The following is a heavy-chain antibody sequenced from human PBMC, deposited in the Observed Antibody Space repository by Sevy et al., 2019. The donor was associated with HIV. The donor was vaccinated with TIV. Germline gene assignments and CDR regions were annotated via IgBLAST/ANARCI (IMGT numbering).Heavy chain of an antibody. CDR3: AGDGGCSSTSCLLYFDS. CDR1: GFTFSDYY. D-gene: IGHD2-2*01. V-gene: IGHV3-21*06. CDR2: ISGRSSYI. J-gene: IGHJ4*02. Sequence: GGSLRLSCAASGFTFSDYYMNWVRQAPGKGLEWVSSISGRSSYIHYADSVRGRFTISRDNAKNSLYLQMNSLRADDTAVYVCAGDGGCSSTSCLLYFDSWGQGALVTVSS.